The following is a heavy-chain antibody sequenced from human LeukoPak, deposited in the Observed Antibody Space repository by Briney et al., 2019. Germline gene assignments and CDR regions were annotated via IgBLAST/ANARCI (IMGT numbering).Heavy chain of an antibody. D-gene: IGHD3-16*01. J-gene: IGHJ3*02. CDR2: ISGSGGST. CDR3: AKDMGGIAFDI. Sequence: GGSLRLSCAASGFTFDDYAMHWVRQAPGKGLEWVSGISGSGGSTYYADSVKGRFTISRDNSKNTLYLQMNSLRAEDTAVYYCAKDMGGIAFDIWGQGTMVTVSS. V-gene: IGHV3-23*01. CDR1: GFTFDDYA.